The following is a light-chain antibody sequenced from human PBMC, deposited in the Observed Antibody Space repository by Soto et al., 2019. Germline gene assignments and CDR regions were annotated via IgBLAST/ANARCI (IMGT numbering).Light chain of an antibody. V-gene: IGKV3-15*01. J-gene: IGKJ4*01. CDR1: QSISSN. CDR2: RAS. CDR3: QQYNNWPRAT. Sequence: VMTQSPATLSVSPGDRATLSGRSSQSISSNLAWYQQKLGQAPRLLIFRASSRATGIPARFSGSGSGTEFNMTISSLQSEDFAVYYCQQYNNWPRATFGGGTKVDIK.